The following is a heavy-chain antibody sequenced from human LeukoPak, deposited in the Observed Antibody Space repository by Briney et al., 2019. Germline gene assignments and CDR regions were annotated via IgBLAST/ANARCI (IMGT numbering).Heavy chain of an antibody. Sequence: GGSLRLSCAASGFTFSSYGMPWVRQAPGKGLEWVAVISYDGSNKYYADSVKGRFTISRDNSKNTLYLQMNSLRAEDTAVYYCAKDWRLDYYDSSGYPDYWGQGTLVTVSS. V-gene: IGHV3-30*18. CDR3: AKDWRLDYYDSSGYPDY. CDR2: ISYDGSNK. J-gene: IGHJ4*02. D-gene: IGHD3-22*01. CDR1: GFTFSSYG.